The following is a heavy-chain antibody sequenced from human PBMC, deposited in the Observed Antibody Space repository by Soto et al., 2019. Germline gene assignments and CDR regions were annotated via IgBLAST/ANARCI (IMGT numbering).Heavy chain of an antibody. D-gene: IGHD6-13*01. CDR3: AKGSSWSTGSAFDI. J-gene: IGHJ3*02. CDR1: GFTFSSYG. CDR2: ISYDGSNK. Sequence: GGSLRLSCAASGFTFSSYGMHWVRQAPGKGLEWVAVISYDGSNKYYADSVEGRFTISRDNSKNTLYLQMNSLRAEDTAVYYCAKGSSWSTGSAFDIWGQGTMVTVSS. V-gene: IGHV3-30*18.